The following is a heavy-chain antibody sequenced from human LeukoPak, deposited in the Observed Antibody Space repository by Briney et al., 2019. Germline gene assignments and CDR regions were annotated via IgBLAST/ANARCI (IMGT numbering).Heavy chain of an antibody. CDR2: ISGSGGST. CDR1: GFTFSSYA. J-gene: IGHJ4*02. V-gene: IGHV3-23*01. Sequence: GGSLRLSCAASGFTFSSYAMSWVRQAPGKGLEWVSAISGSGGSTYYADSVKGRFTVSRDNSKNTLYLQMNSLRAEDTAVYYCAKILLWFGELYDYWGQGTLVTVSS. CDR3: AKILLWFGELYDY. D-gene: IGHD3-10*01.